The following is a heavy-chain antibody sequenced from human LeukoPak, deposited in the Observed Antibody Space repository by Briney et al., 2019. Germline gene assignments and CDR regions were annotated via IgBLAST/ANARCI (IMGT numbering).Heavy chain of an antibody. CDR2: IKSKTDGGTT. V-gene: IGHV3-15*01. CDR1: GFTFSTYS. D-gene: IGHD6-13*01. CDR3: TTVLSIASAGA. J-gene: IGHJ5*02. Sequence: PGGSLRLSCAASGFTFSTYSMSWVRQAPGKGLEWVGRIKSKTDGGTTDYAAPVKGRFTISREDSRNTLYLQMNSLKIEDTAMYYCTTVLSIASAGAWGQGTLVTVSS.